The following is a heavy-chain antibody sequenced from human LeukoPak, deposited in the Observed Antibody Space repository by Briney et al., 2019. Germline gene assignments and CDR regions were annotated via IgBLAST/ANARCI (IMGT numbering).Heavy chain of an antibody. CDR3: ARGAGIYDYVWGSYRYPTIYYFDY. D-gene: IGHD3-16*02. CDR1: GGSFSGYY. Sequence: ETLSLTCAVYGGSFSGYYWSWIRQPPGKGLEWIGEINHSGSTSYNPSLKSRVSISVDTSKNQFSLKLSSVTAADTAVYYCARGAGIYDYVWGSYRYPTIYYFDYWGQGTLVTVSS. J-gene: IGHJ4*02. CDR2: INHSGST. V-gene: IGHV4-34*01.